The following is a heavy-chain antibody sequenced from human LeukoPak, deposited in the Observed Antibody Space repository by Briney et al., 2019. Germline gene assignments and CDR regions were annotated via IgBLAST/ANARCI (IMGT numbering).Heavy chain of an antibody. J-gene: IGHJ5*02. D-gene: IGHD6-13*01. CDR3: ARHQQLNRLYNWFDP. CDR2: MNPNSGNT. Sequence: ASVKVSCKASGYTFTSYDINWVRQATGQGLEWMGWMNPNSGNTGYAQKFQGRVTITRNTSISTAYMELSSLRSEDTAVYYCARHQQLNRLYNWFDPWGQGTLVTVSS. CDR1: GYTFTSYD. V-gene: IGHV1-8*03.